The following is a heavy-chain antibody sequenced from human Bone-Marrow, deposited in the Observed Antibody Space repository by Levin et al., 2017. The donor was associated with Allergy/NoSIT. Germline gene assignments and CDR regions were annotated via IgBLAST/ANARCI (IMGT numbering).Heavy chain of an antibody. V-gene: IGHV6-1*01. Sequence: SQTLSLTCAISGDSVSSTSAAWNWIRQSPSRGLEWLGRTYYRSKWYNDYAVSVKSRITINPDTSKNQFSLQLNSVTPADTAVYYCARSRVGATQDPFFDYWGQGTLVTVSS. CDR2: TYYRSKWYN. CDR3: ARSRVGATQDPFFDY. D-gene: IGHD1-26*01. CDR1: GDSVSSTSAA. J-gene: IGHJ4*02.